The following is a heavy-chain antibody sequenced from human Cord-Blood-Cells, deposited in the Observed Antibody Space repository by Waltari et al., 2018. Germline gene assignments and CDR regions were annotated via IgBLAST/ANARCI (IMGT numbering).Heavy chain of an antibody. CDR1: GGSISSHY. Sequence: QVQLQESGPGLVKPSETLSLTCTVSGGSISSHYWSWIRQPPGKGLEWIGNIYYSGSTNYNPSLKSRVTISVDTSKNQFSLKLSSVTAADTAVYYCAREEQLVGMDVWGQGTTVTVSS. CDR2: IYYSGST. D-gene: IGHD6-6*01. V-gene: IGHV4-59*11. J-gene: IGHJ6*02. CDR3: AREEQLVGMDV.